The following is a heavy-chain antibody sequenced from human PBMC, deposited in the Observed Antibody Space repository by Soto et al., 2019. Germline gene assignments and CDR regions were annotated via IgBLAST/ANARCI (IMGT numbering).Heavy chain of an antibody. CDR2: ISAYNGNT. Sequence: ASVNVYCKASGYTFTSYGISWVRQAPGQGLEWMGWISAYNGNTNYAQKLQGRVTMTTDTSTSTAYMELRSLRSDDTAVYYCARDETTVATYDYCGQGTLVTVSS. D-gene: IGHD4-17*01. CDR1: GYTFTSYG. V-gene: IGHV1-18*01. CDR3: ARDETTVATYDY. J-gene: IGHJ4*02.